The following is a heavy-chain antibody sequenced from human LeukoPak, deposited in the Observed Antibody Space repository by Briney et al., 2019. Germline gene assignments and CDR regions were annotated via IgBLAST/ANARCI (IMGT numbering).Heavy chain of an antibody. CDR2: IPYDGSNK. CDR1: GFTFSTYT. CDR3: ATSIAAAGTLDY. Sequence: GGSLRLSCAASGFTFSTYTMHWVRQAPGKGLEWVAVIPYDGSNKYYADSVKGRFTISRDNSKNTLYLQMNSLRAEDTAVYYCATSIAAAGTLDYWGQGTLVTVSS. V-gene: IGHV3-30*04. D-gene: IGHD6-13*01. J-gene: IGHJ4*02.